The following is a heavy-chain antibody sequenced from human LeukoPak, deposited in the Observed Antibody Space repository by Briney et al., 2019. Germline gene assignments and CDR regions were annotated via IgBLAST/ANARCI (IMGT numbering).Heavy chain of an antibody. Sequence: GGSLRLSCAASGFTFSSYAMSWVRQAPGKGLEWVSAISGSGGSAYYADSVKGRFTISRDNAKNTLYLQMNSLRAEDTAVYYCARETFGTEFDYWGQGTLVTVSS. CDR2: ISGSGGSA. V-gene: IGHV3-23*01. CDR3: ARETFGTEFDY. D-gene: IGHD2/OR15-2a*01. CDR1: GFTFSSYA. J-gene: IGHJ4*02.